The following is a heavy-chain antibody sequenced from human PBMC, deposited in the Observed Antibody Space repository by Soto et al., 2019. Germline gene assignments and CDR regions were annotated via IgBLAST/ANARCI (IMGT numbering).Heavy chain of an antibody. J-gene: IGHJ4*02. V-gene: IGHV3-30-3*01. Sequence: QVQLVESGGGVVQPGRSLRLSCAASGFTFSSYAMHWVRQAPGKGLEWVAVISYDGSNKYYADSVKGRFTISRDNSKNTLYLKMNSRRAEDTAVYYCARDQKGVVVPAALNMYFAYWGQGTLVTVSS. CDR2: ISYDGSNK. CDR3: ARDQKGVVVPAALNMYFAY. D-gene: IGHD2-2*01. CDR1: GFTFSSYA.